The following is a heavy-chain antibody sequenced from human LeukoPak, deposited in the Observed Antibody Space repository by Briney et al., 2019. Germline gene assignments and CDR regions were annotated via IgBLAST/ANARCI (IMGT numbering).Heavy chain of an antibody. CDR1: GDSISDSY. J-gene: IGHJ4*02. CDR3: AKQRGYSGTLDS. CDR2: IYSSGTA. D-gene: IGHD4-11*01. Sequence: ASETLSLTCSVSGDSISDSYWSWIRQPPGKGLEWIGFIYSSGTAYYNPSLKSRVTISVDTSKNHFSLRRHSVTAADTAVYYCAKQRGYSGTLDSWGQGTLVTVSS. V-gene: IGHV4-4*09.